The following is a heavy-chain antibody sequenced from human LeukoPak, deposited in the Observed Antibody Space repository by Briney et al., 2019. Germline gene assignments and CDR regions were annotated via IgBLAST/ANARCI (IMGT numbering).Heavy chain of an antibody. CDR2: INPSGGST. J-gene: IGHJ6*02. V-gene: IGHV1-46*01. CDR3: ARVGYDSSGYLGYYYGMDV. D-gene: IGHD3-22*01. Sequence: GASVKVSCKASGYTFTSYYMHWVRHAPGQGLEWMGIINPSGGSTSYAQKFQGRVTMTRDTSTSTVYMELSSLRSEDTAVYYCARVGYDSSGYLGYYYGMDVWGQGTTVTVSS. CDR1: GYTFTSYY.